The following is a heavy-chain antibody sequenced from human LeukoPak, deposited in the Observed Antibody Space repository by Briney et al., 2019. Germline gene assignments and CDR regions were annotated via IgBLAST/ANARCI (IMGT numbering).Heavy chain of an antibody. CDR3: ARVATRGAYFDY. D-gene: IGHD5-12*01. V-gene: IGHV3-48*03. Sequence: PGGSLRLSCAASGFTFSSYEMNWVRQAPGKGLEWVSYISSSGSTIYYADSVKGRFTISRDNAKNSLYLQMNSLRAEDTAVYYCARVATRGAYFDYWGQGTLVTVSS. J-gene: IGHJ4*02. CDR1: GFTFSSYE. CDR2: ISSSGSTI.